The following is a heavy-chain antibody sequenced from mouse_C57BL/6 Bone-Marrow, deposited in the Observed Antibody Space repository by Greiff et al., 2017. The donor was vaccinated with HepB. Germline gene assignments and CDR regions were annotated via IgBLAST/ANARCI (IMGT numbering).Heavy chain of an antibody. D-gene: IGHD2-4*01. CDR3: ARSGDYGDFDY. Sequence: VHLVESGPELVKPGASVKISCKASGYAFSSSWMNWVKQRPGKGLEWIGRIYPGDGDTNYNGKFKGKATLTADKSSSTAYMQLSSLTSEDSAVYFCARSGDYGDFDYWGQGTTLTVSS. V-gene: IGHV1-82*01. CDR1: GYAFSSSW. CDR2: IYPGDGDT. J-gene: IGHJ2*01.